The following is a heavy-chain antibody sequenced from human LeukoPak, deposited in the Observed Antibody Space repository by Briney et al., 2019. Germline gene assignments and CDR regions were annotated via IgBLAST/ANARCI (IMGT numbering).Heavy chain of an antibody. Sequence: GASLKISRKGSGYTFTNYWVGWVRQMPGKGLEWMGTIYPNNSDSRYNPSFRGQVTISVDRSITTAYLLWKSLKASDTAIYYCALSNEAFDSAGYFDHWGQGTLVTVSS. V-gene: IGHV5-51*01. J-gene: IGHJ4*02. CDR1: GYTFTNYW. CDR2: IYPNNSDS. D-gene: IGHD3-22*01. CDR3: ALSNEAFDSAGYFDH.